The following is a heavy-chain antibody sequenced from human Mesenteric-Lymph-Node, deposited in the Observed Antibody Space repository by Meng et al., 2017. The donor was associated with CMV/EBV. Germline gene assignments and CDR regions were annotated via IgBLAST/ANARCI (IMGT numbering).Heavy chain of an antibody. D-gene: IGHD3-3*02. J-gene: IGHJ6*02. CDR2: IYYRGST. V-gene: IGHV4-39*07. Sequence: SETLSLTCTVSGGSISSSDYYWVWIRQPPGKGLEWIGSIYYRGSTNYNPSLKSRVTISVDTSKNQFSMKLSSVTAADTAVYYCGRGAFLESRYGMDVWGQGTTVTVSS. CDR3: GRGAFLESRYGMDV. CDR1: GGSISSSDYY.